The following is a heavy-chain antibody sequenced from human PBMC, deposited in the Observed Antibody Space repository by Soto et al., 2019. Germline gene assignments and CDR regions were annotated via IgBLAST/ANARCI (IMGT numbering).Heavy chain of an antibody. CDR2: INPSGGST. Sequence: ASVKVSCKASGYTFTSYYMHCVRQAPGQGLEWMGIINPSGGSTSYAQKFQGRVTMTRDTSTSTVYMELSSLRSEDTAVYYCARELVGIAAAGTMSWFDPWGQGTLVTVSS. J-gene: IGHJ5*02. V-gene: IGHV1-46*01. CDR1: GYTFTSYY. D-gene: IGHD6-13*01. CDR3: ARELVGIAAAGTMSWFDP.